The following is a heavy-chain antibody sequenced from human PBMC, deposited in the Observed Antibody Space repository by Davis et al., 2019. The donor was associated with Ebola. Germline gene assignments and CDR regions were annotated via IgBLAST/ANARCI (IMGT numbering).Heavy chain of an antibody. D-gene: IGHD3-3*01. CDR1: GYSFTSYW. CDR2: IYPGDSDT. V-gene: IGHV5-51*01. Sequence: PGGSLRLSCKGSGYSFTSYWIGWVRQMPGKGLEWMGIIYPGDSDTRYSPSFQGQVTISADKSISTAYLQWSSLKASDTAMYYCARCADDFWSGGFDPWGQGTLVTVSS. J-gene: IGHJ5*02. CDR3: ARCADDFWSGGFDP.